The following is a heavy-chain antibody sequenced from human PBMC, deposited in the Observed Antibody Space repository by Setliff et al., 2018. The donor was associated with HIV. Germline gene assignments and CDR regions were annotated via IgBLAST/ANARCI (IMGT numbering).Heavy chain of an antibody. CDR1: GYTLTDLS. CDR3: ATASSGWHWGWFDP. J-gene: IGHJ5*02. Sequence: ASVKVSCKVSGYTLTDLSIHWVRQAPGKGLEWMGGFDPEDGETVYAQKFQGRVTMTEDTSTDTAYMELSSLRSEDTAVYYCATASSGWHWGWFDPWGQGTLVTVSS. D-gene: IGHD6-19*01. V-gene: IGHV1-24*01. CDR2: FDPEDGET.